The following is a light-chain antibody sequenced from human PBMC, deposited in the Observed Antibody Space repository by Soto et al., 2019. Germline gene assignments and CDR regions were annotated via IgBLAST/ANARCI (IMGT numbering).Light chain of an antibody. J-gene: IGLJ1*01. V-gene: IGLV2-23*01. CDR2: EGF. Sequence: QSVLTQPASVSGSPGQSITLSCTGTSNDVGTYNLVSWYQQHPGKAPKLIIFEGFKRPSGVSNRFSGSKSGNTASQTISGLQAEDDADYYCSSYAGSTTYVFGTGTKVTVL. CDR3: SSYAGSTTYV. CDR1: SNDVGTYNL.